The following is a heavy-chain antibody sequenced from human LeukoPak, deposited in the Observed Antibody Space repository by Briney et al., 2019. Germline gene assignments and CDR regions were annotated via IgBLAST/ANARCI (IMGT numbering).Heavy chain of an antibody. CDR3: AKDGNSPEPGAFDI. D-gene: IGHD2/OR15-2a*01. J-gene: IGHJ3*02. CDR1: GFTFSSYW. V-gene: IGHV3-7*01. Sequence: GGSLRLSCAASGFTFSSYWMSWVRQAPGKGLEWVANIKQDGSEKYYVDSVKGRFTISRDNAKNSLYLQMNSLRAEDTAVYYCAKDGNSPEPGAFDIWGQGTMVTVSS. CDR2: IKQDGSEK.